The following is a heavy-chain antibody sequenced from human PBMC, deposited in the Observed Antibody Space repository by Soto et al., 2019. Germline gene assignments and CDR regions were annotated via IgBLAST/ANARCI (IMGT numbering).Heavy chain of an antibody. V-gene: IGHV4-34*01. Sequence: QVQLQQWGAGLLKPSETLSLTCAVYGGSFSGYYWSWIRQPPGKGLEWIGEINHSGSTNYNPSLKSRVTISVDTSKNQFSLKLSSVTAADTAVYYCARGRRLVVVVIHARWFDPWGQGTLVTVSS. CDR2: INHSGST. J-gene: IGHJ5*02. D-gene: IGHD2-15*01. CDR1: GGSFSGYY. CDR3: ARGRRLVVVVIHARWFDP.